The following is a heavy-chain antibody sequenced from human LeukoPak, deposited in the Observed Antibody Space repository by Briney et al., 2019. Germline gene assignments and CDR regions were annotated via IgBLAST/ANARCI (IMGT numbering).Heavy chain of an antibody. V-gene: IGHV1-2*02. J-gene: IGHJ6*03. CDR2: INPNSGGT. D-gene: IGHD3-9*01. CDR1: GYTFTGYY. CDR3: ARDRPQYDILTGYYSYYYYMDV. Sequence: GASVKVSCKASGYTFTGYYMHWVRQAPGQGLEWMGWINPNSGGTNYAQKFQGRVTMTRDTSISTAYMELSRLRSDDTAVYYCARDRPQYDILTGYYSYYYYMDVWGKGTTVTVSS.